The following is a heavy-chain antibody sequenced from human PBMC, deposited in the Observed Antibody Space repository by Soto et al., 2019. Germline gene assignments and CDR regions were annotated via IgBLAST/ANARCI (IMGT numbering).Heavy chain of an antibody. CDR3: ARGAPYYYDSSGYIVY. D-gene: IGHD3-22*01. J-gene: IGHJ4*02. CDR2: ISAYNGNT. CDR1: CYTITSYG. Sequence: GASVKASFKSSCYTITSYGISLVRQAPGQGLEWMGWISAYNGNTNYAQKLQGRVTMTTDTSTSTAYMELRSLRSDDTAVYYCARGAPYYYDSSGYIVYWGQGTLVTVSS. V-gene: IGHV1-18*01.